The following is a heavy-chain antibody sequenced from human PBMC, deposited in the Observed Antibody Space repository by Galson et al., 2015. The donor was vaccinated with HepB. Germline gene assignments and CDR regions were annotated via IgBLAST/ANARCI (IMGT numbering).Heavy chain of an antibody. D-gene: IGHD4-17*01. V-gene: IGHV3-15*07. CDR2: IKSKTDGGTT. CDR3: TTFPLFSGSFLFDYWGQGTLVTVSSGSASAPTLFPLYDYGDLGLADAFDI. CDR1: GFTFSNAW. J-gene: IGHJ3*02. Sequence: SLRLSCAASGFTFSNAWMNWVRQAPGKGLEWVGRIKSKTDGGTTDYAAPVKGRFTISRDDSKNTLYLQMNSLKTEDTAVYYCTTFPLFSGSFLFDYWGQGTLVTVSSGSASAPTLFPLYDYGDLGLADAFDIWGQGTMVTVSS.